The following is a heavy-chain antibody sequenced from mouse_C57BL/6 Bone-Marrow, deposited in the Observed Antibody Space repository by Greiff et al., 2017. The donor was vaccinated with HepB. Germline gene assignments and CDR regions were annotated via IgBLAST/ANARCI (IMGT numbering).Heavy chain of an antibody. CDR1: EYEFPSHD. Sequence: EVKLMDSGGGLVQPGESLKLSCESNEYEFPSHDMSWVRKTPEKRLELVAAINSDGGSTYYPDTMERRFIISRDNTKKTLYLQMSSLRSEDTALYYCARLLWLRRNYAMDYWGQGTSVTVSS. CDR3: ARLLWLRRNYAMDY. V-gene: IGHV5-2*01. D-gene: IGHD2-2*01. CDR2: INSDGGST. J-gene: IGHJ4*01.